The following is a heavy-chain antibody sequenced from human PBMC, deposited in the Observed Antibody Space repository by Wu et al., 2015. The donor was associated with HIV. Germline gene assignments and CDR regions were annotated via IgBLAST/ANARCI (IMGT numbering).Heavy chain of an antibody. D-gene: IGHD3-16*01. CDR2: INPNSGGT. V-gene: IGHV1-2*02. CDR3: ARSGGPAGWFDP. CDR1: RDTFTYFA. Sequence: QVQLVQSGAEVKKFGSSVKVSCKASRDTFTYFAVNWVRQAPGQGLEWMGWINPNSGGTNYAQKFQGRVTMTRDTSISTAYMELSRLRSDDTAVYYCARSGGPAGWFDPGAREPKSPSPQ. J-gene: IGHJ5*02.